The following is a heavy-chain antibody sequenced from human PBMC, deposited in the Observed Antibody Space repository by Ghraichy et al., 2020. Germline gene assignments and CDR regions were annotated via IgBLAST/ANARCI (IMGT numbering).Heavy chain of an antibody. D-gene: IGHD2-15*01. CDR1: GFTFSDYS. V-gene: IGHV3-21*01. J-gene: IGHJ5*02. Sequence: GGSLRLSCAASGFTFSDYSIHWVRQAPGKGLEWVSSISSSGNYVYYADSVEGRFAISRDNAKNSLSLQMNSLRAEDTAVYYCARALTTPFYVWFDPWGQGTLVTVSS. CDR2: ISSSGNYV. CDR3: ARALTTPFYVWFDP.